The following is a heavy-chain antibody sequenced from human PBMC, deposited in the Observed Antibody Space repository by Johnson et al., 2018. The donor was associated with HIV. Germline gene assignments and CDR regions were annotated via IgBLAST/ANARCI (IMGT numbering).Heavy chain of an antibody. CDR1: GFTFSDYY. J-gene: IGHJ3*02. V-gene: IGHV3-7*01. Sequence: VQLVESGGGLVKPGGSLRLSCSASGFTFSDYYITWIRQAPGKGLEWVANIKQDGSEKYYVDSVKGRFTISRDNAKNSLYLQMNSLRAEDTAVYYCARVPNDAFDIWGQGTMVTVSS. CDR3: ARVPNDAFDI. CDR2: IKQDGSEK.